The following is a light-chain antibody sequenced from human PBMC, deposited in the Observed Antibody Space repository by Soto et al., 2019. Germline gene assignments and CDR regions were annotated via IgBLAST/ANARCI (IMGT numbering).Light chain of an antibody. CDR1: QSLLHSNGYNY. CDR3: MQALQTPLT. Sequence: DTVMTQSPLSLPVTPGEPASISCRSSQSLLHSNGYNYLDWYLQKPGQSPQLLIYLGSNRASGVTDSFSGSGSGTDFTLKISRVEAEDVGVYYGMQALQTPLTFSRGTKVEIK. J-gene: IGKJ4*01. V-gene: IGKV2-28*01. CDR2: LGS.